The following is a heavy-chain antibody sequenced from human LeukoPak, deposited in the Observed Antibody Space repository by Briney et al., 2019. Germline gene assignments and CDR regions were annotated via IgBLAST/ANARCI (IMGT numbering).Heavy chain of an antibody. D-gene: IGHD3-9*01. CDR3: AKQLSVLRYFDWKLDY. Sequence: PGGSLRLSCAASGFTFSSYAMSWVRQAPGQGLEWVSAISGSGGSTYYADSVKGRFTISRDNSKNTLYLQMNSLRAEDTAVYYCAKQLSVLRYFDWKLDYWGQGTLVTVSS. V-gene: IGHV3-23*01. CDR1: GFTFSSYA. J-gene: IGHJ4*02. CDR2: ISGSGGST.